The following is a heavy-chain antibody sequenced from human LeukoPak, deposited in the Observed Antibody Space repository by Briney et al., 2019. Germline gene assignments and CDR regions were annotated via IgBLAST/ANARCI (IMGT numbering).Heavy chain of an antibody. CDR1: GYNFPIYW. V-gene: IGHV5-51*01. D-gene: IGHD1-26*01. CDR3: ARLDSVGATSIDY. Sequence: GESLKISCQGSGYNFPIYWIGWVRQMPGKGLEWMGIIYPGDSDTRYSPSFQGQVTISADKSISTAYLQWSSLKASDTAMYYCARLDSVGATSIDYWGQGTLVTVSS. CDR2: IYPGDSDT. J-gene: IGHJ4*02.